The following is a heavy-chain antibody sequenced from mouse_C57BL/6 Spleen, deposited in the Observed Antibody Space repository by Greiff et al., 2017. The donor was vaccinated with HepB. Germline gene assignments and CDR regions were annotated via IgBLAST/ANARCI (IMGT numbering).Heavy chain of an antibody. CDR2: IYPGGGYT. D-gene: IGHD2-5*01. J-gene: IGHJ4*01. CDR3: ARSDYSNYGRAMDY. CDR1: GYTFTNYW. V-gene: IGHV1-63*01. Sequence: QVQLQQSGAELVRPGTSVKMSCKASGYTFTNYWIGWAKQSPGHGLEWIGDIYPGGGYTNYNEKFKGKATLTADKSSSTAYMQFSSLTSEDSAIYYCARSDYSNYGRAMDYWGQGTSVTVSS.